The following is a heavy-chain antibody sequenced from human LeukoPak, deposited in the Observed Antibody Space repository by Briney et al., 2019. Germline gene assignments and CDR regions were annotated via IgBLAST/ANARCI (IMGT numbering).Heavy chain of an antibody. J-gene: IGHJ5*02. Sequence: AGGSLRLSCAASGFTFSSYAMSWVRQAPGKGLEWVSAISGSGGSTYYADSVKGRFTISRDNSKNTLYLQMNSLRAEDTAIYYCAKDYVGSIWCNWFDPWGQGTLVTVSS. V-gene: IGHV3-23*01. CDR2: ISGSGGST. CDR1: GFTFSSYA. CDR3: AKDYVGSIWCNWFDP. D-gene: IGHD6-13*01.